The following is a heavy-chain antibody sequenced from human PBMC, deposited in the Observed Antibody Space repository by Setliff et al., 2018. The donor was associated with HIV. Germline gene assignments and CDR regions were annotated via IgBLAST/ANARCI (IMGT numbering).Heavy chain of an antibody. CDR2: IYASGNT. J-gene: IGHJ4*02. CDR1: GGSISSYY. D-gene: IGHD6-19*01. V-gene: IGHV4-4*08. CDR3: ARGVPGTAVY. Sequence: SETLSLTCTVSGGSISSYYWSWIRQPPGEGLEWIGYIYASGNTGYNPSLKSRVTLSLDTSENRFSLKLSSVTAADTAVYYCARGVPGTAVYWGPGTLVTVSS.